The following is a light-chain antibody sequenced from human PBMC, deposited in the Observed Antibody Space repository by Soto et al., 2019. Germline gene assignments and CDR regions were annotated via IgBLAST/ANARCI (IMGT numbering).Light chain of an antibody. Sequence: QAVVTQPASVSGSPGQSITISCTATSSDVGGYDYVSWYQQHPGKAPKLMIYDVYNRPSGVSNRFSGSKSGNTASLTISGLQAEDEADYYCISYITTSARVVCGGGTQLTVL. J-gene: IGLJ2*01. V-gene: IGLV2-14*03. CDR2: DVY. CDR3: ISYITTSARVV. CDR1: SSDVGGYDY.